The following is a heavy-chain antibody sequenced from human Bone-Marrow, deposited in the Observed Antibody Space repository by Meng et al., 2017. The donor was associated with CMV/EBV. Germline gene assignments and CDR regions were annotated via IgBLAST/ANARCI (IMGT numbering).Heavy chain of an antibody. J-gene: IGHJ4*02. CDR2: IYYSGST. CDR1: GGSISSYY. V-gene: IGHV4-59*01. D-gene: IGHD6-13*01. Sequence: ESLKISCTVSGGSISSYYWSWIRQPPGKGLEWIGYIYYSGSTNYNPSLKSRVTISVDTSKNQFSLKLSSVTAADTAVYYCARVRQLVLDYWGQGTLVTVSS. CDR3: ARVRQLVLDY.